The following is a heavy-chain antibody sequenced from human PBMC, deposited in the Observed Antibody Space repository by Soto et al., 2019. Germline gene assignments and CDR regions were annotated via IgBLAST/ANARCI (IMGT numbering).Heavy chain of an antibody. D-gene: IGHD2-2*01. CDR1: GGSISSSNW. CDR3: ARSSQVPAAMVGLDY. V-gene: IGHV4-4*02. J-gene: IGHJ4*02. CDR2: IYHSGGT. Sequence: SETLSLTCAVSGGSISSSNWWSWVRQPPGKGLEWIGEIYHSGGTIYNPSLKSRVTISVDQSKNQFSLKLSSVTAADTAVYYCARSSQVPAAMVGLDYWGQGTLVTVSS.